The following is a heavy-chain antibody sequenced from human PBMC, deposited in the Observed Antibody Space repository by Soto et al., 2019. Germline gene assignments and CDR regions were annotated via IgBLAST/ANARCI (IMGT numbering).Heavy chain of an antibody. CDR3: AKVDCSGGSCYGTDY. J-gene: IGHJ4*02. CDR2: ISGRGGST. CDR1: GFTFSSYA. V-gene: IGHV3-23*01. Sequence: EVPLLESGGGLVQPGGSLRLSCAASGFTFSSYAMSWVRQAPGKGLEWVSVISGRGGSTNYADSVKGRFTISRDNSKNTLYLQMNSLRAEDTAVYYCAKVDCSGGSCYGTDYWGQGTLVTVSS. D-gene: IGHD2-15*01.